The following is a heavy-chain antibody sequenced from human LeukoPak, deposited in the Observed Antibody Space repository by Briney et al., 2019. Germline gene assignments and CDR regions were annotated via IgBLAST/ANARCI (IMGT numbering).Heavy chain of an antibody. CDR2: ISSSSGYI. J-gene: IGHJ4*02. CDR3: AREGSTEYYDSSGYYYYFDY. Sequence: GGSLRLSCAASGFTFSSYSMNWVRQAPGKGLEWVSSISSSSGYIYYADSVKGRFTISRDNAKNSLYLQMNSLRPDDTAVYYCAREGSTEYYDSSGYYYYFDYWGQGTLVTVSS. CDR1: GFTFSSYS. D-gene: IGHD3-22*01. V-gene: IGHV3-21*01.